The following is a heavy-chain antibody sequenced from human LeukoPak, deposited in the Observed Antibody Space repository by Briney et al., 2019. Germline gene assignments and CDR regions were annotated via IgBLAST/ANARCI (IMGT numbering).Heavy chain of an antibody. CDR1: GFTFDDYT. V-gene: IGHV3-43*01. CDR2: ISWDGGST. J-gene: IGHJ5*02. D-gene: IGHD6-19*01. Sequence: GGSLRLSCAASGFTFDDYTMHWVRQAPGKGLEWVSLISWDGGSTYYADSVKGRFTISRDNSKNSLYLQMNSLRTEDTALYYCAKDNGVAGARNWFDPWGQGTLVTVSS. CDR3: AKDNGVAGARNWFDP.